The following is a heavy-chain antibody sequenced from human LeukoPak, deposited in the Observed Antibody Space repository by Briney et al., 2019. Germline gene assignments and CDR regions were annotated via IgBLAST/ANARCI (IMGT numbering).Heavy chain of an antibody. D-gene: IGHD3-16*01. CDR1: GFAFSSYA. Sequence: GGSLRLSCVASGFAFSSYAMSWVRQAPGKGLEWVSAISGSGGSTYYADSVKGRFTISRDNSKNTLYLQMNSLRAEDTAVYYCAKGDFTLEGEDYWGQGTLVTVSS. J-gene: IGHJ4*02. CDR3: AKGDFTLEGEDY. V-gene: IGHV3-23*01. CDR2: ISGSGGST.